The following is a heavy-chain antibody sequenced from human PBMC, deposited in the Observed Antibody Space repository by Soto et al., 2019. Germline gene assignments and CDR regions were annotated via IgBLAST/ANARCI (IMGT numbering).Heavy chain of an antibody. J-gene: IGHJ5*02. CDR1: GFTFSNYW. Sequence: PGGSLRLSCAASGFTFSNYWMSWVRQAPGKGLEWVANIKEDGSERNYVDSVKGQFTISRDNAENSLYLQMNSLRAEDTAVYYCASARHIGPWGQGTLVTVSS. CDR2: IKEDGSER. V-gene: IGHV3-7*01. D-gene: IGHD2-21*01. CDR3: ASARHIGP.